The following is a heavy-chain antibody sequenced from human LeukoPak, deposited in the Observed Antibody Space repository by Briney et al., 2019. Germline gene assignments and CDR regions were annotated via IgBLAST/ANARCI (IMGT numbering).Heavy chain of an antibody. CDR3: ARQSTSFYYYGMDV. CDR1: GYTFTGYY. Sequence: ASVKVSCKASGYTFTGYYMHWVRQAPGQGLWWMGWINPNSGGTNYAQKFQGRVTMTRETSISTAYMELSRLRSDDTAVYYCARQSTSFYYYGMDVWGQGTTVTVSS. D-gene: IGHD2-2*01. J-gene: IGHJ6*02. V-gene: IGHV1-2*02. CDR2: INPNSGGT.